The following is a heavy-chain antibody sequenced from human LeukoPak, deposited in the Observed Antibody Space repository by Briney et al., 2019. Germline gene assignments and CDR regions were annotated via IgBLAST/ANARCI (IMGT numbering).Heavy chain of an antibody. D-gene: IGHD3-22*01. Sequence: PGRSLRLSCAASGFTFSSYAMHWVRQAPGKGLEWVAVISYDGSNKYYADSVKGRFTISRDNSKNTLYLQMNSLRAEDTAVYYCARKFRRYVSSGYPLDYWGQGTLVTVSS. CDR3: ARKFRRYVSSGYPLDY. CDR1: GFTFSSYA. V-gene: IGHV3-30-3*01. CDR2: ISYDGSNK. J-gene: IGHJ4*02.